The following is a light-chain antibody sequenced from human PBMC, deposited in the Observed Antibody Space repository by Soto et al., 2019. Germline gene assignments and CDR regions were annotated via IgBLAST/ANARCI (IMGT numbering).Light chain of an antibody. CDR2: ANI. Sequence: QLVLTQSPSVSGAPGQRVTISCTGSSSNIGAGYDVHWYQQRPGAAPKLLISANINRPSGVPDRFSGSKSGTSASLAITGLQADDEGDYYCQSYDSTLSARYVFGTGTKLTVL. CDR1: SSNIGAGYD. J-gene: IGLJ1*01. V-gene: IGLV1-40*01. CDR3: QSYDSTLSARYV.